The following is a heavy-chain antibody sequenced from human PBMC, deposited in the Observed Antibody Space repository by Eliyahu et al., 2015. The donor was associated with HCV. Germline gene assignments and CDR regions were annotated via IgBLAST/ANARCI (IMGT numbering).Heavy chain of an antibody. V-gene: IGHV3-23*01. CDR3: AKVDRYDTSSYSDY. CDR1: GXXFGXYA. D-gene: IGHD5-12*01. J-gene: IGHJ4*02. CDR2: ISGSGVSX. Sequence: EVQLLESGGGLVQPGGSLSLSCVASGXXFGXYAMAWVRQARGXGLEWVSSISGSGVSXYYADSVTGRATISRDNSKNTVYLHMSALRAGDTAVYYCAKVDRYDTSSYSDYWGQGTLVSVSS.